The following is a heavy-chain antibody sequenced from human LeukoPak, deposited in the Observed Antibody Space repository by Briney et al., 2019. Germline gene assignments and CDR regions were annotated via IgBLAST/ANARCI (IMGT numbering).Heavy chain of an antibody. CDR1: RGSISSGDYY. J-gene: IGHJ4*02. CDR3: ARDVRVGKLDRRGGYFDS. Sequence: PSQTLSLTCTVSRGSISSGDYYWSWIRQHPGKSLEWIGFVYYSGSTPYNPSLKSRVLISVDTSKNQFSLRLSSVAAADTAVYFCARDVRVGKLDRRGGYFDSWGQGALVAVSS. CDR2: VYYSGST. D-gene: IGHD1-1*01. V-gene: IGHV4-31*03.